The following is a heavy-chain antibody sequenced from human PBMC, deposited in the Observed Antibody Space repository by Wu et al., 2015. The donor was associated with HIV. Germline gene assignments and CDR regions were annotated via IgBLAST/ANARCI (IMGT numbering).Heavy chain of an antibody. V-gene: IGHV1-8*01. CDR2: MNPKTGNT. Sequence: QVQLVQSGAEVKEPGASVKVSCKTSGYTFISYDINWVRQATGQGLEWMGWMNPKTGNTGYAQKFQGRVTMTRDNSISSAYMELSSLRSEDTAIYYCARQRAYSSGWYIYDYWGQGTLVTVSS. CDR1: GYTFISYD. J-gene: IGHJ4*02. D-gene: IGHD6-19*01. CDR3: ARQRAYSSGWYIYDY.